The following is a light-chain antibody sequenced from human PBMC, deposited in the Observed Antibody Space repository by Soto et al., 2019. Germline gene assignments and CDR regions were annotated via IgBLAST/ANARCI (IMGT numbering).Light chain of an antibody. J-gene: IGKJ2*01. CDR3: QHYKSELYT. V-gene: IGKV1-5*01. Sequence: DIPLTQSHSTLPASLLDRVNIXWRASQSISNWLAWYQQKPGTAPKVLIYHASNLQSGVPSRFSGSASGTEFTLTISSLQPDDFATYYCQHYKSELYTFGQGTKVDIK. CDR1: QSISNW. CDR2: HAS.